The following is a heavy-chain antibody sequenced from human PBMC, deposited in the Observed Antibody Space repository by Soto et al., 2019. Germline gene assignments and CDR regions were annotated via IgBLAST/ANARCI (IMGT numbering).Heavy chain of an antibody. CDR2: INHSGSA. J-gene: IGHJ4*02. V-gene: IGHV4-34*01. CDR3: ARVAYDYVWGSYADY. CDR1: GGSFSGYY. D-gene: IGHD3-16*01. Sequence: QVQLQQWGAGLLEPSETLSLTCAVYGGSFSGYYWSWIRQPPGKGLEWIGEINHSGSANYNPSLKSRVTISEDTSKKQFSLKLSSVTAADTAVYYCARVAYDYVWGSYADYWGQGTLVTVSS.